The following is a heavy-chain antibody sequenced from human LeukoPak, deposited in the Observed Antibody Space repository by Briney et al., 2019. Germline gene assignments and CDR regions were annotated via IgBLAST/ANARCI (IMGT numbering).Heavy chain of an antibody. J-gene: IGHJ6*02. CDR2: IYSGGST. CDR3: ARDPSYYGMDV. CDR1: GFTVSSNY. V-gene: IGHV3-53*01. Sequence: PGGSLRLSCAASGFTVSSNYMSWVRQAPGKGLEWVSVIYSGGSTYYADSVKGRFTISRDNSKNTLYLQMNSLRAEDTAVYYCARDPSYYGMDVWGQGTTVTVSS.